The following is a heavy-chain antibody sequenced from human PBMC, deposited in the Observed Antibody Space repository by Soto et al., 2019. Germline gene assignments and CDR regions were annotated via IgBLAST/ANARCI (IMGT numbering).Heavy chain of an antibody. D-gene: IGHD3-3*01. J-gene: IGHJ5*02. Sequence: QVQLVQSGAEVKKPGASVKVSCKASGYTFINYGISWVRQAPGQGLEWMGWISAYNGNTNYAQKLQGRVTMTTDTSTSTAYMELRSLRSDDTAVYYCARDVRAPYDFWSLDWFDPGGQGTLVTVSS. V-gene: IGHV1-18*01. CDR2: ISAYNGNT. CDR1: GYTFINYG. CDR3: ARDVRAPYDFWSLDWFDP.